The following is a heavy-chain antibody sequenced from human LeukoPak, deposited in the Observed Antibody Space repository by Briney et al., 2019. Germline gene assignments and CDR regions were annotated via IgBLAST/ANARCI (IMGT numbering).Heavy chain of an antibody. CDR2: IRSKAYGGTT. J-gene: IGHJ3*02. CDR1: GFTFGDYA. Sequence: GGSLRLSCTASGFTFGDYAMSWVRQAPGKGLEWVGFIRSKAYGGTTEYAASVKGRFTISRDDSKSIAYLQVNSLKTEDTAVYYCTRILLKWELPGSDAFDIWGEGTMVTVSS. CDR3: TRILLKWELPGSDAFDI. D-gene: IGHD1-26*01. V-gene: IGHV3-49*04.